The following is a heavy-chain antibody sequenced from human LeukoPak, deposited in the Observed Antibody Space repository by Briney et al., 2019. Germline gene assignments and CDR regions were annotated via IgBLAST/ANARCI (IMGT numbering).Heavy chain of an antibody. CDR1: GYTFTSYY. J-gene: IGHJ3*02. CDR2: INPSGGST. D-gene: IGHD5-18*01. CDR3: ARDLPWGIQLLGEDAFDI. Sequence: GASVKVSCKASGYTFTSYYMHWVRQAPGQGLEWMGIINPSGGSTSYAQKFQGRVTMTRDTSTSTVYMELSSLRSEDTAVYYCARDLPWGIQLLGEDAFDIWGQGTMVTVSS. V-gene: IGHV1-46*01.